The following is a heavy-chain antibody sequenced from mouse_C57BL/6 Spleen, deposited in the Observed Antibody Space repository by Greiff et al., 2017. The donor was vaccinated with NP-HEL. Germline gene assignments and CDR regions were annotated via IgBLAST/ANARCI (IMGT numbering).Heavy chain of an antibody. CDR3: ARHGDDYVEEFAY. Sequence: EVQLVESGGDLVKPGGSLKLSCAASGFTFSSYGMSWVRQTPDKRLEWVATISSGGSYTYYPDSVKGRFTISRDNAKNTLYLQMSNLKSEDTAMYYCARHGDDYVEEFAYWGQGTLVTVSA. V-gene: IGHV5-6*01. CDR1: GFTFSSYG. CDR2: ISSGGSYT. D-gene: IGHD2-4*01. J-gene: IGHJ3*01.